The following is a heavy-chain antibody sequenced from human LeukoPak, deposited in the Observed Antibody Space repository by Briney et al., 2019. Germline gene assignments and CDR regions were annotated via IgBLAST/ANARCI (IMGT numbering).Heavy chain of an antibody. CDR2: IIPIFGTA. D-gene: IGHD6-6*01. V-gene: IGHV1-69*05. Sequence: SVKVSCEASGGTFSSYAISWVRQAPGQGLEWMGGIIPIFGTANYAQKFQGRVTITTDESTSTAYMELSSLRSEDTAVYYCARGPTRIAARYYYYYMDVWGKGTTVTVSS. CDR3: ARGPTRIAARYYYYYMDV. J-gene: IGHJ6*03. CDR1: GGTFSSYA.